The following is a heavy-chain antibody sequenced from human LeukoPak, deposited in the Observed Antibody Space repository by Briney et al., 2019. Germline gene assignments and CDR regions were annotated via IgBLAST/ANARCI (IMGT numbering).Heavy chain of an antibody. J-gene: IGHJ4*02. Sequence: SETLSLTCTVYAGSISSYYWSWIRQPAGDGLEWVWRIYTSGSTNYHPSLKSRVTMSVDTSQDQFSLKLSSVTAADTAVYYCARDAGHYSSSWYGLDYWGQGTLVTVSS. CDR2: IYTSGST. CDR3: ARDAGHYSSSWYGLDY. V-gene: IGHV4-4*07. D-gene: IGHD6-13*01. CDR1: AGSISSYY.